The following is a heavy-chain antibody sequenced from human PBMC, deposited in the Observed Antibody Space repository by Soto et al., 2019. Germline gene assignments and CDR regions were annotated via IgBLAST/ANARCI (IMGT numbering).Heavy chain of an antibody. CDR1: GCIFNSYA. V-gene: IGHV3-23*01. J-gene: IGHJ4*02. D-gene: IGHD3-10*01. CDR3: AKDGDLYSGYFDY. CDR2: LTSTGGT. Sequence: PGGSLRLSCAASGCIFNSYAMSWVRQAPGKGLEWVSTLTSTGGTYYADSVKGRFPISRDNSKNTLYLQMNNLRAEDTAVYYCAKDGDLYSGYFDYWGQGTLVTVSS.